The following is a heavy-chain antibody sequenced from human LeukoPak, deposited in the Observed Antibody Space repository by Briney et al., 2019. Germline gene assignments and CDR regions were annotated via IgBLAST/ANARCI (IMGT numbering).Heavy chain of an antibody. J-gene: IGHJ4*02. Sequence: GGSLRLSCAASGFSFSSYAMSWVRQAPGKGLEWVSAISGSGGSTYYADPVQGRFTISRDNSKNTLYLQMNSLRAEDTALYYCAKDIAVAGYSFDYWGQGTLVTVSS. V-gene: IGHV3-23*01. CDR2: ISGSGGST. D-gene: IGHD6-19*01. CDR1: GFSFSSYA. CDR3: AKDIAVAGYSFDY.